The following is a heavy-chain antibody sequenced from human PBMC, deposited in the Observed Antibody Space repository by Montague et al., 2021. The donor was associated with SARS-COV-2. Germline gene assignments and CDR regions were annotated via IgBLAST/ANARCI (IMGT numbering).Heavy chain of an antibody. J-gene: IGHJ6*03. CDR2: ISQSGNT. V-gene: IGHV4-34*01. CDR3: ARLGDGIVPSPILGLGPYYSFYYMDV. Sequence: SETLSLTCAVSGGSFSRYYWSWIRQHPGKGLEWIGEISQSGNTKYNPSLQSRVSISLDTSRNQFSLKVSSVTAADTAIYYCARLGDGIVPSPILGLGPYYSFYYMDVWGQGTTVTVSS. D-gene: IGHD2-2*02. CDR1: GGSFSRYY.